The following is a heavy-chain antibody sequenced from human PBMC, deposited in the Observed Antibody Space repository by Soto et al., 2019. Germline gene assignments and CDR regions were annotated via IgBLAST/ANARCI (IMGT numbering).Heavy chain of an antibody. J-gene: IGHJ4*02. Sequence: ASVKVSCKVSGYTLTELSMHWVRQAPGKGLEWMGGFDPEDGETIYAQKFQGRVTMTEDTSTDTAYMELSSLRSEDTAVYYCAFLPIRGVITARWNYWGQGTLVTVSS. CDR1: GYTLTELS. CDR3: AFLPIRGVITARWNY. V-gene: IGHV1-24*01. D-gene: IGHD3-10*01. CDR2: FDPEDGET.